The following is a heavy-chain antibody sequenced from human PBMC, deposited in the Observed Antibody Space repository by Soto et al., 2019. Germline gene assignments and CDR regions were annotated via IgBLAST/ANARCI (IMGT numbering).Heavy chain of an antibody. D-gene: IGHD3-10*01. V-gene: IGHV3-23*01. CDR2: ISGSGGST. J-gene: IGHJ4*02. CDR3: AKDPLWFGDHLNY. CDR1: GFTFSSYA. Sequence: EVQLLESGGGLVQPGGSLRLSCAASGFTFSSYAMSWVRQAPGKGLEWVSAISGSGGSTYYADSVKGRFTISRDNSKNTLDLQMNSLRAEDTAVYYCAKDPLWFGDHLNYWGQGTLVTVSS.